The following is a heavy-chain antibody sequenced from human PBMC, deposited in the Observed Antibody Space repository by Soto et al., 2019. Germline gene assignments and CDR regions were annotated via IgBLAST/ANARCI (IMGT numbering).Heavy chain of an antibody. CDR1: GFTFSTYA. J-gene: IGHJ4*02. CDR2: IYRDGST. Sequence: GGSLRLSCAAAGFTFSTYAMSWVRQAPGKGLECVSVIYRDGSTYYADSVKGRFTLSRDNSKNTLYLQMNSLRAEDTAIYYCATYRHSSSPYYFDYWGQEALVTVSS. D-gene: IGHD6-13*01. CDR3: ATYRHSSSPYYFDY. V-gene: IGHV3-66*01.